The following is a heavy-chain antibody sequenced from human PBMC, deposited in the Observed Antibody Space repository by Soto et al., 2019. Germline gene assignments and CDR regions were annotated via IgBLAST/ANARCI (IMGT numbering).Heavy chain of an antibody. Sequence: ASVKVSCKASGYTFTGYYMHWVRQAPGQGLEWMGWINPNSGGTNYAQKFQGWVTMTRDTSISTAYMELSRLRSDDTAVYYCARAILLPYYYDSSGSQGLDYWGQGTLVTV. D-gene: IGHD3-22*01. CDR1: GYTFTGYY. CDR2: INPNSGGT. V-gene: IGHV1-2*04. CDR3: ARAILLPYYYDSSGSQGLDY. J-gene: IGHJ4*02.